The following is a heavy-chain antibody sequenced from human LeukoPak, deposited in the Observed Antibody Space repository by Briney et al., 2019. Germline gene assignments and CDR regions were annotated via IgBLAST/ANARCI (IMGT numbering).Heavy chain of an antibody. CDR2: ISGSGTGT. V-gene: IGHV3-23*01. CDR3: AKDRADIVVVPAALLHN. D-gene: IGHD2-2*01. CDR1: GFTFSSYD. Sequence: GGSLRLSCAASGFTFSSYDMSWVRQAPGKGLGWVPTISGSGTGTYYADSVKGRFTISRDNSKNTLYLQMNSLRAEDTAVYYCAKDRADIVVVPAALLHNWGQGTLVTVSS. J-gene: IGHJ4*02.